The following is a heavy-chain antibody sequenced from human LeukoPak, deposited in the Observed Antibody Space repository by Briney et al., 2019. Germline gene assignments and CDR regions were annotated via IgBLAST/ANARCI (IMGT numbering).Heavy chain of an antibody. Sequence: GESLKMSCTGYGHGFSDSWIGWVRQVPGKGLEWIGVIYPGDSRTRYSPSFRGQVTISVDKSISTAYLQWGSLKASDTAMYYCASRKFSSTWSDPWGQGTLATVSP. CDR3: ASRKFSSTWSDP. J-gene: IGHJ5*02. CDR1: GHGFSDSW. V-gene: IGHV5-51*01. CDR2: IYPGDSRT. D-gene: IGHD6-6*01.